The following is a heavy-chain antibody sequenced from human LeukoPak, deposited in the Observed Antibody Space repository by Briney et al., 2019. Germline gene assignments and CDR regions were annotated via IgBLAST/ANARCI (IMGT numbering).Heavy chain of an antibody. J-gene: IGHJ4*02. CDR1: GFTFSSYA. V-gene: IGHV3-30*04. Sequence: GGSLRLSCAASGFTFSSYAMHWVRQAPGKGLEWVAVISYDGSNKYYADSVKGRFTISRDNSKNTLYLQMNSLRAEDTAVYYCARDTRGGYGSGSYYLDYWGQGTLVTVSS. D-gene: IGHD3-10*01. CDR2: ISYDGSNK. CDR3: ARDTRGGYGSGSYYLDY.